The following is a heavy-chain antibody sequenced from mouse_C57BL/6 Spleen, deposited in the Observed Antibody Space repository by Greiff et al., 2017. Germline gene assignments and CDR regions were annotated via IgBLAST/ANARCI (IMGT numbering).Heavy chain of an antibody. D-gene: IGHD2-4*01. V-gene: IGHV1-59*01. CDR3: ARYDYDGRRYCDC. CDR2: IDPSDSYT. J-gene: IGHJ2*01. Sequence: VQLQQPGAELVRPGTSVKLSCKASGYTFTSYWMHWVKQRPGQGLEWIGVIDPSDSYTNYNQKFQGKATLTVDTSSSTAYMQLSSLTSEDSAVYYCARYDYDGRRYCDCWGQGTTLTVSS. CDR1: GYTFTSYW.